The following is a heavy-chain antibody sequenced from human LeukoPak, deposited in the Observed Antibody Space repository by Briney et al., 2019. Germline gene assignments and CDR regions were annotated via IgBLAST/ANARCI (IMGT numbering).Heavy chain of an antibody. J-gene: IGHJ4*02. CDR1: GGTFSSYA. D-gene: IGHD5-12*01. CDR3: ARDLGAWLRYFDY. Sequence: ASVKVSCKASGGTFSSYAISWVRQAPGQGLEWMGGIIPIFGTANYAQKFQGRVTITADESTSTAYMELSSLRSEDTAVYYCARDLGAWLRYFDYWGQGTLVTVSS. V-gene: IGHV1-69*13. CDR2: IIPIFGTA.